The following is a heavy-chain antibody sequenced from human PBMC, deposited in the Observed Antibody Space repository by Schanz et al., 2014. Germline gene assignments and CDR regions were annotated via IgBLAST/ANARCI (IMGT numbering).Heavy chain of an antibody. D-gene: IGHD5-18*01. V-gene: IGHV3-53*01. J-gene: IGHJ3*02. CDR1: GFTVSDNY. Sequence: LQLVESGGGVVQPGRSLRLSCAASGFTVSDNYMTWVRQAPGKGLEWVSVIYSGGSTYYADSVKGRFTISRDNSKNTLYLQMNSLRAEDTALYYCASERGYSYGYGAFDIWGQGTMVTVSS. CDR3: ASERGYSYGYGAFDI. CDR2: IYSGGST.